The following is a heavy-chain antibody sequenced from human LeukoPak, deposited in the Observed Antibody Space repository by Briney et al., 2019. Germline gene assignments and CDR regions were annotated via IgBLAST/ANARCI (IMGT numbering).Heavy chain of an antibody. J-gene: IGHJ4*02. CDR2: ISSSGSTI. CDR3: ARLEYYYVSGNYYKLFDY. Sequence: GGSLRLSCAASGFTFSSSDMTWVRQAPGKGLEWVSDISSSGSTIYFADSVKGRFTISRDNAKNSLYLQMNSLRDEDTAVYYCARLEYYYVSGNYYKLFDYWGQGTLVTVCS. V-gene: IGHV3-48*02. CDR1: GFTFSSSD. D-gene: IGHD3-10*01.